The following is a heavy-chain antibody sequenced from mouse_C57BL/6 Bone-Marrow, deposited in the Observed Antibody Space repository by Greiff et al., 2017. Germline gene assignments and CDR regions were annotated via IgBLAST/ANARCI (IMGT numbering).Heavy chain of an antibody. V-gene: IGHV1-76*01. D-gene: IGHD1-1*01. Sequence: QQRPGQGLEWIARIYPGSGNTYYNEKFKGKATLTAEKSSSTAYMQLSSLTSEDSAVYFCARDYYGSSPSYWGQGTLVTVSA. CDR3: ARDYYGSSPSY. J-gene: IGHJ3*01. CDR2: IYPGSGNT.